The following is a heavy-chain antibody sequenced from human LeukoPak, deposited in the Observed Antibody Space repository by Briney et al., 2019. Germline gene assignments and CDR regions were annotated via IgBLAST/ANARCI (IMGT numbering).Heavy chain of an antibody. J-gene: IGHJ5*02. CDR2: IYPGDSDT. CDR3: ARRPAYCGGDCYSWFDP. CDR1: GYSFTSYW. D-gene: IGHD2-21*02. Sequence: PGESLKISCKGSGYSFTSYWIGWVRQMPGKGLEWMGIIYPGDSDTRYSPSFQGQVTISVDKSISTAYLQWSSLKASDTAMYYCARRPAYCGGDCYSWFDPWGQGTLVTVSS. V-gene: IGHV5-51*01.